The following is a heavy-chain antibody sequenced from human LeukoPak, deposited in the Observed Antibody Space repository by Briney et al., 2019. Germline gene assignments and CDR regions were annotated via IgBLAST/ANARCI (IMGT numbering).Heavy chain of an antibody. D-gene: IGHD3-10*01. Sequence: SGGSLRLPCEASGLTFSNSWMHWVRQAPGKGLVWVSRINNEGTTIGYADSVKGRFTISRDNAKNTLYLQMNSLRAEDTAVYYCARVSGLGMNEYYQHWGQGTLVTVAS. V-gene: IGHV3-74*01. CDR1: GLTFSNSW. CDR3: ARVSGLGMNEYYQH. J-gene: IGHJ1*01. CDR2: INNEGTTI.